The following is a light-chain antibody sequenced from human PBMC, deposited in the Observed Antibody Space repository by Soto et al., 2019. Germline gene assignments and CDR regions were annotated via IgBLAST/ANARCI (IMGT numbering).Light chain of an antibody. J-gene: IGKJ4*01. CDR1: QNVYKNF. V-gene: IGKV3-20*01. CDR2: GAS. Sequence: EIVLTQSPGTLYLSPGQIATLSCRASQNVYKNFLAWYQQKPGQAPRLLINGASNRATGIPDRFSGSGSGTDFSLTIDRLEPEDFAVYFCQQDGSSPPTFGGGTKVAIK. CDR3: QQDGSSPPT.